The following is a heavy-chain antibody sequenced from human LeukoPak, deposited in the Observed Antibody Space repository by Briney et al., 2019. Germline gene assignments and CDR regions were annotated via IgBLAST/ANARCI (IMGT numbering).Heavy chain of an antibody. V-gene: IGHV3-72*01. CDR3: SSGYYFDY. CDR2: TRNKADSYTT. D-gene: IGHD1-14*01. Sequence: PGGSLRLSCAASGFTFGDLYMDWVCQSPGKGLEWVGRTRNKADSYTTEYAASVRGRFTISRADSKNTLDLQMNSLKTEDTAVYYCSSGYYFDYWGQGTLVTVSS. J-gene: IGHJ4*02. CDR1: GFTFGDLY.